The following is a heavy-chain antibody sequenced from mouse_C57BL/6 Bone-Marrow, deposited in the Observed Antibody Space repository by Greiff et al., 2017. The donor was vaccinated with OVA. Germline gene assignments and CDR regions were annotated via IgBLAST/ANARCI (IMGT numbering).Heavy chain of an antibody. CDR2: IDPSDSYT. CDR1: GYTFTSYW. V-gene: IGHV1-59*01. Sequence: VQLQQSGAELVRPWTSVKLSCKASGYTFTSYWMHWVKQRPGQGLEWIGVIDPSDSYTNYNQKFKGKATLTVDTSSSTAYMQLSSLTSEDSAVYYCARGLRLFAYWGQGTLVTVSA. D-gene: IGHD2-4*01. J-gene: IGHJ3*01. CDR3: ARGLRLFAY.